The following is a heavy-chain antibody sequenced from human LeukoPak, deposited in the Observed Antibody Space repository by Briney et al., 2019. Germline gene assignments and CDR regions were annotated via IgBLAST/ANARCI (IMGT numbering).Heavy chain of an antibody. Sequence: SVKVSCKASGGTFSSYAISWVRQAPGQGLEWMGGIIPIFGTANYAQKFQGRVTITTDESTSTAYMELSSLRSEDTAVYYCARGITIFGVVIRQDAFDIWGQGTMVTVSS. V-gene: IGHV1-69*05. D-gene: IGHD3-3*01. J-gene: IGHJ3*02. CDR2: IIPIFGTA. CDR3: ARGITIFGVVIRQDAFDI. CDR1: GGTFSSYA.